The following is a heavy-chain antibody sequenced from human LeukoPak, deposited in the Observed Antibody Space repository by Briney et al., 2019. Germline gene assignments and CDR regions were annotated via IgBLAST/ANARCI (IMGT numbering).Heavy chain of an antibody. D-gene: IGHD5-12*01. J-gene: IGHJ4*02. CDR3: AVASSFFDY. CDR2: IYSSGST. Sequence: SETLSLTCTVSGGSISSATYYWSWIRQPAGKGLEWIGRIYSSGSTNYNPSLKSRVTISVDPSKNQFSLKLSSVTAADTAVYYCAVASSFFDYWGQGTLVTVSS. V-gene: IGHV4-61*02. CDR1: GGSISSATYY.